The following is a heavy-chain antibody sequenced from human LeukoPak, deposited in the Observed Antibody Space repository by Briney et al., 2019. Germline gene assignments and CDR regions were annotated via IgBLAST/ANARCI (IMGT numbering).Heavy chain of an antibody. CDR1: DGSFSGYY. CDR2: INHSGST. V-gene: IGHV4-34*01. D-gene: IGHD6-13*01. CDR3: AREGYSSSWYYFDY. Sequence: SETLSLTCAVYDGSFSGYYWSWIRQPPGKGLEWIGEINHSGSTNYNPSLKSRVTISVDTSKNQFSLKLSSVTAADTAVYYCAREGYSSSWYYFDYWGQGTLVTVSS. J-gene: IGHJ4*02.